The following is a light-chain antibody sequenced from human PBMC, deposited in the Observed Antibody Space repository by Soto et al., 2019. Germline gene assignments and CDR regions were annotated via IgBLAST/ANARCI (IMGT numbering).Light chain of an antibody. CDR3: QQRSSWPLT. J-gene: IGKJ4*01. CDR1: QGISSY. Sequence: IQLTQSPSSLSASVGDRVTITCRASQGISSYLAWYQQKPGKAPKLLIYAASTLQSGVPSRFSGSGSGTDFTLTISCLQSEDFAVYYCQQRSSWPLTFGGGTKVDIK. CDR2: AAS. V-gene: IGKV1-9*01.